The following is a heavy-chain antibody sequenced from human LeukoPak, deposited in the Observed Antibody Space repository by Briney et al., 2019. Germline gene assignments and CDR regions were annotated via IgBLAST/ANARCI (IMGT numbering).Heavy chain of an antibody. J-gene: IGHJ5*02. CDR2: IKQDGSEK. CDR1: GGSISSYY. Sequence: PSETLSLTCTVSGGSISSYYWSWVRQAPGKGLEWVANIKQDGSEKYYVDSVRGRFTISRDNAKNSLYLQMNSLRAEDTAVYYCARAVGTDYDFWSGYPNWFDPWGQGTLVTVSS. CDR3: ARAVGTDYDFWSGYPNWFDP. V-gene: IGHV3-7*01. D-gene: IGHD3-3*01.